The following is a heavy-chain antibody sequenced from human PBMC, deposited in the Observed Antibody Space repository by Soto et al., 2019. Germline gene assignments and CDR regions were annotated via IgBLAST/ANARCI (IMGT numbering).Heavy chain of an antibody. CDR2: IVVGSGNT. CDR3: AAVNYYDSSGYYFSLAFDI. V-gene: IGHV1-58*01. D-gene: IGHD3-22*01. J-gene: IGHJ3*02. Sequence: GASVKVSCKASGFTFTSSAVQWVRQARGQRLEWIGWIVVGSGNTNYAQKFQERVTITRDMSTSTAYMELSSLRSEDTAVYYCAAVNYYDSSGYYFSLAFDIWGQGTMVTVSS. CDR1: GFTFTSSA.